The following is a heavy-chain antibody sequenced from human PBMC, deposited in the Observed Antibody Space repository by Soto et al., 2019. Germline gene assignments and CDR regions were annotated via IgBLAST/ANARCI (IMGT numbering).Heavy chain of an antibody. D-gene: IGHD1-20*01. V-gene: IGHV5-51*01. CDR2: IYPGDSDT. J-gene: IGHJ6*02. CDR3: VMGVPKYKYYWMDV. Sequence: GESLKISCKGSGYSFANYWIGWVRQMPGKGLEWMGVIYPGDSDTRYSPSFQGQVTISADKSISTAYLQWSSLKASDTAIYYCVMGVPKYKYYWMDVWCPGTTVTVAS. CDR1: GYSFANYW.